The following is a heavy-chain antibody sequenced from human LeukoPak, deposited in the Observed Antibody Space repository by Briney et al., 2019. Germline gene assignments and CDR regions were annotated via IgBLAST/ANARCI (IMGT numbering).Heavy chain of an antibody. V-gene: IGHV3-30*02. D-gene: IGHD3-10*01. Sequence: GGSLRLSCAAAGFTFSYYGMHWVRQAPGKGLEWVAFIRYEGNENFYADSVKGRFTISRDNSKNTLYLEMHSLRREDTAVYYCAKDLMRDRWFGESWGQGTLVIVSS. CDR1: GFTFSYYG. CDR2: IRYEGNEN. J-gene: IGHJ5*02. CDR3: AKDLMRDRWFGES.